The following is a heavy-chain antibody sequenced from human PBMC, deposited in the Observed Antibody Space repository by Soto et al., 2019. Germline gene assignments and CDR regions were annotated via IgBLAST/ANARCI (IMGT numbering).Heavy chain of an antibody. CDR2: VNPILSMS. J-gene: IGHJ4*02. D-gene: IGHD3-10*01. Sequence: QVQLVQSGAEVKRPGSSVKVSCKASGDTFNFYSINWVRQAPGVGLEWVGRVNPILSMSNYAQRFQGRVTXTXEXXTITAYMALRSLRSEDTAIYYCASSYGSGYRAFDYWGQGALVPVSS. V-gene: IGHV1-69*02. CDR3: ASSYGSGYRAFDY. CDR1: GDTFNFYS.